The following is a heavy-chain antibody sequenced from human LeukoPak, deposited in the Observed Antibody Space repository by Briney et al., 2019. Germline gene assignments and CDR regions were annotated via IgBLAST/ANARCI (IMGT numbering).Heavy chain of an antibody. CDR1: GFTFISYS. CDR3: ARDSGWYVDY. V-gene: IGHV3-48*04. J-gene: IGHJ4*02. CDR2: ITTSNDTI. D-gene: IGHD6-19*01. Sequence: GGSLRLSCAASGFTFISYSMNWVRQAPGKGLEWVSYITTSNDTIYYADSVQGRFTISRDNANNSLYLQMSSLRAEDTALYYCARDSGWYVDYWGQGTLVTVSS.